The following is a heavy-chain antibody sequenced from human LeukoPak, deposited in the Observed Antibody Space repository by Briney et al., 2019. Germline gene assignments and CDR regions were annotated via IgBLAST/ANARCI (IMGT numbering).Heavy chain of an antibody. Sequence: GASVKVSCKASGYTFNGYYIHWVRQAPGQGLEWMGWINPNSGGTNYAQKFQGRVTMTRDTSISTAYMELSRLRSDDTAVYYCARDQHIVVVTATLDYWGQGTLVTVSS. D-gene: IGHD2-21*02. CDR3: ARDQHIVVVTATLDY. J-gene: IGHJ4*02. V-gene: IGHV1-2*02. CDR2: INPNSGGT. CDR1: GYTFNGYY.